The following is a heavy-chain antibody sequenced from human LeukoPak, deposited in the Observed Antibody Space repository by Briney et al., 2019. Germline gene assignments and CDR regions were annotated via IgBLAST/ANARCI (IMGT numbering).Heavy chain of an antibody. V-gene: IGHV4-4*02. J-gene: IGHJ3*02. D-gene: IGHD3-22*01. CDR1: GGSISSSNW. Sequence: PSGTLSLTCAVSGGSISSSNWWSWVRQPPGKGLQWIGEIYHSGSTNYNPSLKSRVTISVDKSKNQFSLKLSTVTAADTAVYYCAGRYDSSVDDAFDIWGQGTMVTVSS. CDR3: AGRYDSSVDDAFDI. CDR2: IYHSGST.